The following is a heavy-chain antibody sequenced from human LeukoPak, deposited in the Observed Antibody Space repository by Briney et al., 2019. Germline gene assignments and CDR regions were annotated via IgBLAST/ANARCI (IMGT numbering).Heavy chain of an antibody. CDR1: VFTFSIYA. J-gene: IGHJ6*02. D-gene: IGHD3-10*01. Sequence: GGSLRLSCAASVFTFSIYAMSWVRQAPGKGLEWVSAISDSGGSTYYADSVKGRFTISRDNSKNTLYLQMNSLRAEDTAVYCCAKQRRGRGVILAYYYYGMDVWDQGTTVTVSS. V-gene: IGHV3-23*01. CDR2: ISDSGGST. CDR3: AKQRRGRGVILAYYYYGMDV.